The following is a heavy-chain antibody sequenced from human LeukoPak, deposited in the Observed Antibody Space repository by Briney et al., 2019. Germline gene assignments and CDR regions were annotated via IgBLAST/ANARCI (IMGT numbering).Heavy chain of an antibody. CDR3: ARTPPTVWGHYFDY. Sequence: SETLSLTCAVYGGSFSGYYWSWIRQPAGKGLEWIGRIYTSGSTNYNPSLKSRVTISVDTSKNQFSLKLSSVTAADTAVYYCARTPPTVWGHYFDYWGQGTLVTVSS. CDR1: GGSFSGYY. J-gene: IGHJ4*02. D-gene: IGHD4-11*01. CDR2: IYTSGST. V-gene: IGHV4-59*10.